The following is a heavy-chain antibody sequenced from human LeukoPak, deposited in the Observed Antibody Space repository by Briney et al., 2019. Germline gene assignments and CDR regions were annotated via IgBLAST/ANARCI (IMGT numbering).Heavy chain of an antibody. D-gene: IGHD3-16*02. CDR3: ASADYDYVCGSYRPLHY. V-gene: IGHV4-59*01. CDR2: IYYSGST. CDR1: GGSISSYY. Sequence: SETLSLTCTVSGGSISSYYWSWIRQPPGKGLEWIGYIYYSGSTNYNPSLKSRVTISVDTSKNQFSLKLSSVTAADTAVYYCASADYDYVCGSYRPLHYWGQGTLVTVSS. J-gene: IGHJ4*02.